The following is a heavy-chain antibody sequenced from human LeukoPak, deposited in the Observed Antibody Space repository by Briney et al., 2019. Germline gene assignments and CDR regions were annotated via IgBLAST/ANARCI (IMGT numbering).Heavy chain of an antibody. Sequence: GGSLRLSCAAAGFTVSSNYMSWGRHAPGKGLEWVSVIYSGGSTYYADSVKGRFTISRDNSKNTLYLQMNSLRAEDTAVYYCARDAAQYYGMDVWGKGTTVTVSS. V-gene: IGHV3-53*01. J-gene: IGHJ6*04. CDR2: IYSGGST. CDR1: GFTVSSNY. CDR3: ARDAAQYYGMDV.